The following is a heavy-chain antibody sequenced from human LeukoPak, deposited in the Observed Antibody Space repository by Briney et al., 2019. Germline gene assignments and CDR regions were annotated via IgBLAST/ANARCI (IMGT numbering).Heavy chain of an antibody. CDR1: GGSISSGSGNYY. Sequence: SETLSLTCTVSGGSISSGSGNYYWTWIRQPAGKGLEWIGHIFSSGRTNYKPSLKSRVTISVDTSKNQFSLKLSSVTAADTAVYYCASGRQQLAHYGMDVWGQGTTVTVSS. CDR2: IFSSGRT. J-gene: IGHJ6*02. V-gene: IGHV4-61*10. D-gene: IGHD6-13*01. CDR3: ASGRQQLAHYGMDV.